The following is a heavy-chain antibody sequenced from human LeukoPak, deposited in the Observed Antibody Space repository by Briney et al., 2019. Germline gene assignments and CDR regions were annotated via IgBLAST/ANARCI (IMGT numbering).Heavy chain of an antibody. CDR1: GDSISYFY. CDR3: ARVRAGKQQLVHYYYYYMDV. V-gene: IGHV4-4*07. Sequence: PSETLSLTCSVSGDSISYFYWSWIRQAAGKGLEWIGRISGSGSTYYNPSLKSRVTISVDTSKNQFSLKLSSVTAADTAVYYCARVRAGKQQLVHYYYYYMDVWGKGTTVIVSS. CDR2: ISGSGST. J-gene: IGHJ6*03. D-gene: IGHD6-13*01.